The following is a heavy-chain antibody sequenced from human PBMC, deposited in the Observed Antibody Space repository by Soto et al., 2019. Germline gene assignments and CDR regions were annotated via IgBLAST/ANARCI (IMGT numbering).Heavy chain of an antibody. J-gene: IGHJ4*02. CDR2: ISGSGGST. Sequence: LRLSCAASGSTFSIFAMSWVRQSPGKGLEWVSTISGSGGSTYYADAVKGRFTISRDNSMGTLYLQMKSLRVEDTAIYYCAKEVSLGSTVDLGYWGQGALVTVSS. D-gene: IGHD7-27*01. V-gene: IGHV3-23*01. CDR1: GSTFSIFA. CDR3: AKEVSLGSTVDLGY.